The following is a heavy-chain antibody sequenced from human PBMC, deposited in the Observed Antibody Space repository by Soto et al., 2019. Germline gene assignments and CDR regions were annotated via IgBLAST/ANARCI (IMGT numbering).Heavy chain of an antibody. Sequence: TLSLTCAVYGGSFSGYYWSWIRQPPGKGLEWIGEINHSGSTNYNPSLKSRVTISVDTSKNQFSLKLSSVTAADTAVYYCARGRGIAAAGHYYYYYMDVWGKGTTVTVSS. CDR3: ARGRGIAAAGHYYYYYMDV. D-gene: IGHD6-13*01. V-gene: IGHV4-34*01. CDR1: GGSFSGYY. CDR2: INHSGST. J-gene: IGHJ6*03.